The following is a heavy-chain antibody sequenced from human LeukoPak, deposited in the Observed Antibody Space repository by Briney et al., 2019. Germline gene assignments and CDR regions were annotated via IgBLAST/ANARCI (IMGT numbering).Heavy chain of an antibody. CDR1: GGSISGYY. D-gene: IGHD6-19*01. V-gene: IGHV4-59*08. CDR2: IHYSGST. Sequence: SETLSLTCTVSGGSISGYYWNWIRQSPGKGLEWIGYIHYSGSTSYSSSLKSRVTISVDTSKNQFSLKLSSVTAADTAVYYCARRRSAGSGWKHAFDIWGQGTKVTVSS. J-gene: IGHJ3*02. CDR3: ARRRSAGSGWKHAFDI.